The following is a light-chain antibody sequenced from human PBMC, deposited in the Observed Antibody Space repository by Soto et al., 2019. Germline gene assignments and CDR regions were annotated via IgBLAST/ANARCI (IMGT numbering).Light chain of an antibody. V-gene: IGLV3-21*02. CDR2: DDN. Sequence: SYELTQPPSVSVAPGQTARITFGGTNIGRKNVHWYQQKPGQAPELVVYDDNDRPSGIPERFSGSNSGNTATLTISRVEAGDEADYYCQVWDSISDHRVFGGGTKLTVL. CDR3: QVWDSISDHRV. CDR1: NIGRKN. J-gene: IGLJ2*01.